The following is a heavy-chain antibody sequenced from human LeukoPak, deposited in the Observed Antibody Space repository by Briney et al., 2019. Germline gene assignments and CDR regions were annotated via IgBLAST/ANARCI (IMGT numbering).Heavy chain of an antibody. J-gene: IGHJ4*02. V-gene: IGHV3-74*01. Sequence: PGGSLRLSCAASGFTFSSHWMHWVRQAPGKGLVWVARIHSDGSITSYADSVEGRFTISRDNSKNTLYLQMNSLRAEDTAVYYCARGPSGYHNTGGQGTLVTVSS. CDR3: ARGPSGYHNT. CDR2: IHSDGSIT. D-gene: IGHD5-12*01. CDR1: GFTFSSHW.